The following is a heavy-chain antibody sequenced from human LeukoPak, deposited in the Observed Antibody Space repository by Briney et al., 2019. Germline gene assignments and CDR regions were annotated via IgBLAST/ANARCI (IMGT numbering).Heavy chain of an antibody. CDR3: AKDGIAVAGYFDY. CDR1: GFTFDDYA. CDR2: ISRNSGSI. D-gene: IGHD6-19*01. Sequence: GGSLRLSCAASGFTFDDYAMHWVRQAPGKGLEWVSGISRNSGSIGYADSVKGRFTISRDNAKNSLYLQMNSLRAEDTALYYCAKDGIAVAGYFDYWGQGTLVTVSS. J-gene: IGHJ4*02. V-gene: IGHV3-9*01.